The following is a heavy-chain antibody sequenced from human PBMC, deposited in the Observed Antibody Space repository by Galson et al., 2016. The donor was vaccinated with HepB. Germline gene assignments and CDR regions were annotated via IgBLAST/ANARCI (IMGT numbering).Heavy chain of an antibody. D-gene: IGHD2-21*02. V-gene: IGHV3-74*01. CDR3: TRDDSYGLDV. J-gene: IGHJ6*02. Sequence: SLRLSCAASDFTFSGRWMHWVRQVPGEGLVWVSYINADGTSTTYADSVKGRFTISRDNAKNTVHLQMNSLRAEDTAIYYCTRDDSYGLDVWGQGTTVTVSS. CDR2: INADGTST. CDR1: DFTFSGRW.